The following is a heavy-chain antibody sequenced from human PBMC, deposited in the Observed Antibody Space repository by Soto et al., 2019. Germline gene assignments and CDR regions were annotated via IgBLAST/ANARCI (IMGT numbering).Heavy chain of an antibody. J-gene: IGHJ4*02. Sequence: QVQLVESGGGVVQPGRSLRLSCAASGFTFSSYAMHWVRQAPGKGLEWVAVISYDGSNKYYADSVKGRFTISRDNSKNTLYLQMNSLVAEDTAVYYCARDKRGGWFGESFDYWGQGTLVTVSS. V-gene: IGHV3-30-3*01. CDR1: GFTFSSYA. D-gene: IGHD3-10*01. CDR2: ISYDGSNK. CDR3: ARDKRGGWFGESFDY.